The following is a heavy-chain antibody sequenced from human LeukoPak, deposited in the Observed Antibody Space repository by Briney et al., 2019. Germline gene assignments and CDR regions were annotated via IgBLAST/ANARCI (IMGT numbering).Heavy chain of an antibody. D-gene: IGHD3-22*01. V-gene: IGHV4-59*08. Sequence: SETLSLTCTVSGGSIGSYYWSWIRQPPGKGLEWIGYIYYSGSTNYNPSLKSRVTISVDTSKNQFSLKLSSVTAADTAVYYCARHRDYYDSSVDYWGQGTLVTVSS. CDR1: GGSIGSYY. CDR2: IYYSGST. CDR3: ARHRDYYDSSVDY. J-gene: IGHJ4*02.